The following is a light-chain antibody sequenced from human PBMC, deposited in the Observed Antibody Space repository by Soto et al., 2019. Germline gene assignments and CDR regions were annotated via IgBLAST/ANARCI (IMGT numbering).Light chain of an antibody. CDR3: QTWGTNPYVL. CDR2: VSSDGSH. Sequence: QPVLTQSPSASASLGASVKLTCTLSSGHSNSDIAWHQQQPEKGPRYLMKVSSDGSHSKGDGIPDRFSGSSSGAERYLTISSLQSEDEADYYCQTWGTNPYVLFGGGTKLTVL. V-gene: IGLV4-69*02. J-gene: IGLJ3*02. CDR1: SGHSNSD.